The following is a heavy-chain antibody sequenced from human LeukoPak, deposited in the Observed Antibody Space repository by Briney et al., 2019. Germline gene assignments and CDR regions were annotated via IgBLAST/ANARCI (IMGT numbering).Heavy chain of an antibody. Sequence: SVKVSCXASGGTFSSYAISWVRQAPGQGLEWMGRIIPIFGTANYAQKFQGRVTITTDESTSTAYMELSSLRSEDTAVYYCARERLAAAGPTHYWGQGTLVTVSS. V-gene: IGHV1-69*05. CDR1: GGTFSSYA. J-gene: IGHJ4*02. D-gene: IGHD6-13*01. CDR3: ARERLAAAGPTHY. CDR2: IIPIFGTA.